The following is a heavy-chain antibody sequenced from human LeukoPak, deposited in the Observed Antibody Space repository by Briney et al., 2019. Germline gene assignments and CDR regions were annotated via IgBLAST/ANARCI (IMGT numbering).Heavy chain of an antibody. V-gene: IGHV1-2*02. Sequence: ASVKVSCKASGYTFTGYYMHWVRQAPGQGLEWMGWINPNSGGTNYAQKFQGRVTMTRNTSISTAYMELSRLRSDDTAVYYCARERHEYSSSDYYYYYYMDVWGKGTTVTVSS. J-gene: IGHJ6*03. CDR3: ARERHEYSSSDYYYYYYMDV. D-gene: IGHD6-6*01. CDR2: INPNSGGT. CDR1: GYTFTGYY.